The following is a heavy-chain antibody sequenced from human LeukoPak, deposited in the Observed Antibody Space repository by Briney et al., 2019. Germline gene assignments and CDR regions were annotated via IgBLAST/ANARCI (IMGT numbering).Heavy chain of an antibody. J-gene: IGHJ4*02. CDR1: GFTFSSYA. D-gene: IGHD5-24*01. Sequence: GGSLRLSCAASGFTFSSYAMSWVRQAPGKGLEWVSAISGSGGSTYYADSVKGRFTISRDNSKNTLYLQMNSLRAEDTAVYYCARAGLQSTLLKGGVDYWGQGTLVTVSS. V-gene: IGHV3-23*01. CDR2: ISGSGGST. CDR3: ARAGLQSTLLKGGVDY.